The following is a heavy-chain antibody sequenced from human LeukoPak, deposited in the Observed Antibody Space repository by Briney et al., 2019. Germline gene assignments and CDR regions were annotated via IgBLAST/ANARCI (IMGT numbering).Heavy chain of an antibody. J-gene: IGHJ4*02. V-gene: IGHV3-7*01. D-gene: IGHD2-2*01. CDR1: GFIFSSYW. CDR2: IKQDGSEK. Sequence: SGGSVRLSCAASGFIFSSYWMSWVRQTPGKGLEWVANIKQDGSEKYYVDSVKGRFTISRDNAKNSLYLQMNSLRAEDTAVYYCARIVPAACFDYWGQGTLVTVSS. CDR3: ARIVPAACFDY.